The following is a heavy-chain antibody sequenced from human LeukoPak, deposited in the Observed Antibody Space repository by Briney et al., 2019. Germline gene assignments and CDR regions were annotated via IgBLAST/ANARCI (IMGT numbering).Heavy chain of an antibody. D-gene: IGHD2-2*01. CDR1: GFTFSKFA. CDR3: AKTFGTIDPFEY. V-gene: IGHV3-23*01. CDR2: ISASGGKT. J-gene: IGHJ4*02. Sequence: PGGSPKLSCVASGFTFSKFAVSWVRQAPGKGLEWVSSISASGGKTYDADSVKGRFTISRDNSKNTFYLDMNSLRADDTAVYYCAKTFGTIDPFEYWGQGTLVTVSS.